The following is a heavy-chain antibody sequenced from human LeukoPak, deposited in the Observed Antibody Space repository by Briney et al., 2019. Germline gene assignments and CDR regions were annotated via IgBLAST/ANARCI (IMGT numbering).Heavy chain of an antibody. V-gene: IGHV3-9*01. D-gene: IGHD1-14*01. CDR2: ISWNSGGI. CDR1: GFTFDDYA. CDR3: AKDMTLWGTTYGMDV. J-gene: IGHJ6*02. Sequence: GGSLRLSCAASGFTFDDYAMHWVRQAPGKGLEWVSGISWNSGGIGYADSVKGRFTISRDNAKNSLYLQMNSLRAEDTALYYCAKDMTLWGTTYGMDVWGQGTTVTVSS.